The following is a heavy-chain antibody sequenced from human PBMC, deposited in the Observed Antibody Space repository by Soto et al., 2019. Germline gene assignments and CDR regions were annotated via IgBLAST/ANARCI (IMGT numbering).Heavy chain of an antibody. CDR2: ISSSGSTI. CDR1: GFTFSDYY. Sequence: QVQLVESGGGLVKPGGSLRLSCAASGFTFSDYYMSWIRQAPGKGLEWVSYISSSGSTIYYADSVKGRFTISRDNAKNSLYLQMNSLRAEDTAVYYCASRGLHDYGDYGAPDGNAFDIWGHGTMVTVSS. D-gene: IGHD4-17*01. J-gene: IGHJ3*02. CDR3: ASRGLHDYGDYGAPDGNAFDI. V-gene: IGHV3-11*01.